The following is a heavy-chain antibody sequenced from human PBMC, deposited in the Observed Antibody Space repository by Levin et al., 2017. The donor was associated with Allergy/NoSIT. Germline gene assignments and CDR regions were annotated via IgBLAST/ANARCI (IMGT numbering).Heavy chain of an antibody. Sequence: ASVKVSCAASGFTFSSYAMSWVRQAPGKGLEWVSGISGSGGDTYYAYSVKGRFTISRDNSKNRMFLQTNSLRAEDTALYYCAKDNGDYALVDAFDIWGQGTMVTVSS. CDR2: ISGSGGDT. V-gene: IGHV3-23*01. CDR1: GFTFSSYA. J-gene: IGHJ3*02. D-gene: IGHD4-17*01. CDR3: AKDNGDYALVDAFDI.